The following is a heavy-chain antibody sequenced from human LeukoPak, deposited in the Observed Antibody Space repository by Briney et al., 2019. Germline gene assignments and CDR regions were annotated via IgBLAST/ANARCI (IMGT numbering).Heavy chain of an antibody. CDR3: AGGYCSSTSCLDYYYYMDV. CDR1: GGTFSSYA. Sequence: SVKVSCKASGGTFSSYAISWVRQAPGQGLEWMGGIIPIFGTANYAQKFQGRVMITADESTSTAYMELSSLRSEDTAVYYCAGGYCSSTSCLDYYYYMDVWGKGTTVTVSS. CDR2: IIPIFGTA. D-gene: IGHD2-2*03. J-gene: IGHJ6*03. V-gene: IGHV1-69*01.